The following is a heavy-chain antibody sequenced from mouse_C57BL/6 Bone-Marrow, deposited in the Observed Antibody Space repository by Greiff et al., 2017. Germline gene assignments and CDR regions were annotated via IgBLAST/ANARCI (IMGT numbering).Heavy chain of an antibody. V-gene: IGHV1-76*01. D-gene: IGHD1-1*01. J-gene: IGHJ2*01. Sequence: QVQLQQSGAELVRPGASVKLSCKASGYTFTDYSINWVKQRPGQGLEWIARIYPGSGNTYYNEKFKGKATLTAEKSSSTAYMQLSSLTSEDSAVYFCARCYCVDYWGQGTTLTVSS. CDR3: ARCYCVDY. CDR2: IYPGSGNT. CDR1: GYTFTDYS.